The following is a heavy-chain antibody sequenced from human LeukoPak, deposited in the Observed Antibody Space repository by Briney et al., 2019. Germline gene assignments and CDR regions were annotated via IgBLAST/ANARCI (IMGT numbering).Heavy chain of an antibody. CDR2: IYSGGST. Sequence: PGGSLRLSCAASGFTVSSNYMSWVRQAPGKGLEWASVIYSGGSTYYADSVKGRFTISRDNSKNTLYLQMNSLRAEDTAVYYCARTRGYSGYDGEYYFDYWGQGTLVTVSS. J-gene: IGHJ4*02. D-gene: IGHD5-12*01. CDR3: ARTRGYSGYDGEYYFDY. CDR1: GFTVSSNY. V-gene: IGHV3-66*02.